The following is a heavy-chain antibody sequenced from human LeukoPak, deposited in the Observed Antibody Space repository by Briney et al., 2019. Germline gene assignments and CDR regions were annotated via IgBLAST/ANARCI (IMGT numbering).Heavy chain of an antibody. J-gene: IGHJ5*02. CDR3: ARDAPILGYCSGGSCGGAYFAP. CDR1: GYTFTGYY. D-gene: IGHD2-15*01. CDR2: INPNSGGT. Sequence: ASVKVSCKASGYTFTGYYMHWVRQAPGQGLEWMGWINPNSGGTNYAQKFQGRVTMTRDTSISTAYMELSRLRSDDTAVYYCARDAPILGYCSGGSCGGAYFAPWGQGTLVTVSS. V-gene: IGHV1-2*02.